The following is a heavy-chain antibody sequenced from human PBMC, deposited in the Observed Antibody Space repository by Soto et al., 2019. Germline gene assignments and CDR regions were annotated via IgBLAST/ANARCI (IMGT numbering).Heavy chain of an antibody. CDR1: GYSFTSYG. D-gene: IGHD6-13*01. CDR2: ISVHNGYT. V-gene: IGHV1-18*01. CDR3: ARGRGVSSWYETPHYFDS. J-gene: IGHJ4*02. Sequence: QVQLVQSGAEVKKPGASVKVSCRASGYSFTSYGITWVRQTPGQGLEWMGWISVHNGYTNYPQKLQDRITMTTETATSTAYMGLTSLRSDDTAVYYCARGRGVSSWYETPHYFDSWGQGTLVTVSS.